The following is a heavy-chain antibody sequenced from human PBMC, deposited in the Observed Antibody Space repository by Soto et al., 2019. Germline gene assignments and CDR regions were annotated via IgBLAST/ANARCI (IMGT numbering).Heavy chain of an antibody. CDR3: AKDRGYDFWSGYYNLYYYYGMDV. V-gene: IGHV3-30*18. CDR1: GFTFSSYG. Sequence: GGSLRLSCAASGFTFSSYGMHWVRQAPGKGLEWVAVISYDGSNKYYADSVKGRFTVSRDNSKNTLYLQMNSLRAEDTAVYYCAKDRGYDFWSGYYNLYYYYGMDVWGQGTTVTVSS. D-gene: IGHD3-3*01. J-gene: IGHJ6*02. CDR2: ISYDGSNK.